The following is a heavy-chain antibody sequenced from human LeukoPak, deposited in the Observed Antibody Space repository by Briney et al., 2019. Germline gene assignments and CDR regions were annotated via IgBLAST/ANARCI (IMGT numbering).Heavy chain of an antibody. V-gene: IGHV4-30-2*01. CDR1: GGSISSGGYS. Sequence: SETLSLTCAVSGGSISSGGYSWSWIRQPPGKGLEWIGYIYHSGSTYYNPSLKSRVTISVDRSKNQFSLKLSSVTAADTAVYYCARSPAGDYWYFDLWGRGTLVTVSS. D-gene: IGHD3-16*01. CDR3: ARSPAGDYWYFDL. CDR2: IYHSGST. J-gene: IGHJ2*01.